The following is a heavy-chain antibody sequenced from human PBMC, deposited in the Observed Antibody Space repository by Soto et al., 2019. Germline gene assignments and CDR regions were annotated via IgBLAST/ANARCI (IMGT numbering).Heavy chain of an antibody. Sequence: SETLSLTCTVSGGSISSGGYYWSWIRQHPGKGLEWIGYIYYSGSTYYNPSLKSRVTISVDTSKNQFSLKLSSVTAADTAVYYCARARARITGTSGHAFDIWGQGTMVTVSS. CDR1: GGSISSGGYY. J-gene: IGHJ3*02. CDR2: IYYSGST. V-gene: IGHV4-31*03. D-gene: IGHD1-20*01. CDR3: ARARARITGTSGHAFDI.